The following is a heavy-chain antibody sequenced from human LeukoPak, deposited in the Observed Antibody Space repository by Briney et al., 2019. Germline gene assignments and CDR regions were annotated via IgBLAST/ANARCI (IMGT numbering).Heavy chain of an antibody. V-gene: IGHV1-2*02. D-gene: IGHD3-10*01. CDR2: INPNSGGT. CDR3: ATLGFGEYIGGFDY. CDR1: GYTFTGYY. J-gene: IGHJ4*02. Sequence: ASVKVSCKASGYTFTGYYMHWVRQAPGQGPEWMGWINPNSGGTNYAQKFQGRVTMTRDTSISTAYMELSRLRSDDTAVYYCATLGFGEYIGGFDYWGQGTLVTVSP.